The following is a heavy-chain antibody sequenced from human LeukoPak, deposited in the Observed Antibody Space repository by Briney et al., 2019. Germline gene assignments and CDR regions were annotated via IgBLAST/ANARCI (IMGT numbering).Heavy chain of an antibody. J-gene: IGHJ6*03. CDR3: ARAHGYSSGWSPGGYYYYYMDV. CDR2: IIPIFGTA. Sequence: SVKVSCKASGGTFSSYAISWVRQAPGQGLEWMGGIIPIFGTANYAQKFQGRVTITADESTSTAYMELSSLRSEDTAVYYCARAHGYSSGWSPGGYYYYYMDVWGKGTTVTVSS. CDR1: GGTFSSYA. D-gene: IGHD6-19*01. V-gene: IGHV1-69*13.